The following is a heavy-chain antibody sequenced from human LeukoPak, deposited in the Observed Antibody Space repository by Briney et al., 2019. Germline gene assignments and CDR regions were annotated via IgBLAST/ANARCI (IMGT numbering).Heavy chain of an antibody. CDR1: GFTFSNYW. J-gene: IGHJ6*03. CDR3: AKEGYSRGYYSYYYMDV. Sequence: QAGGSLRLSCEASGFTFSNYWMHWVRQAPGKGLVWVSRSNSAGSSKSYVDSVKGRFTISRDNAKNTLYLQMDSLRAEDTAVYYCAKEGYSRGYYSYYYMDVWGKGTTVTVSS. V-gene: IGHV3-74*01. CDR2: SNSAGSSK. D-gene: IGHD6-13*01.